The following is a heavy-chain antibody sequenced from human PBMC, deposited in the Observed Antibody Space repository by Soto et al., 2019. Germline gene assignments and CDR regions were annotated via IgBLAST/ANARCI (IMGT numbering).Heavy chain of an antibody. CDR2: IYYSGNT. Sequence: QVQLQESGPGLVKPSQTLSLTCTVSGGSISSGFYWSWIRQHPGKGLEWIGYIYYSGNTYYNPSLKSRVIISVDTSKNHFSLNMTSVTAADTAVYYCARATYYDSSGYVDYWGQGTLVTVSS. J-gene: IGHJ4*01. V-gene: IGHV4-31*03. CDR3: ARATYYDSSGYVDY. CDR1: GGSISSGFY. D-gene: IGHD3-22*01.